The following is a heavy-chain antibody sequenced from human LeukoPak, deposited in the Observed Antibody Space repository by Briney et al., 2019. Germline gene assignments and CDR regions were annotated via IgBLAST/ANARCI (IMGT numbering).Heavy chain of an antibody. V-gene: IGHV3-66*02. Sequence: GGSLRLSCAASGIAVRTNYISWVRQAPGKGLEWVSVIYAGGNTYYADSVKGRFTISRDNSKNTVYLQMNSLRSEDTAVYYCARGLLGHCSSISCYPGAFDNWGQGTMVSASS. CDR2: IYAGGNT. D-gene: IGHD2-2*01. CDR3: ARGLLGHCSSISCYPGAFDN. CDR1: GIAVRTNY. J-gene: IGHJ3*02.